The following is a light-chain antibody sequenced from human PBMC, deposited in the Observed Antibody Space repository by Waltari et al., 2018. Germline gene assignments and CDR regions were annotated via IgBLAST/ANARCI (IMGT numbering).Light chain of an antibody. Sequence: QSVVTQPPSVSGTPGQRVTISCSGSISNIARPCVTWYQHVPGTAPKLLIYRDSQRPSGVPDRFSGSKSGTSASLAISGLLSEDEADYYCAPWDGRLNGWVFGGGTKLTVL. CDR2: RDS. V-gene: IGLV1-44*01. CDR3: APWDGRLNGWV. CDR1: ISNIARPC. J-gene: IGLJ3*02.